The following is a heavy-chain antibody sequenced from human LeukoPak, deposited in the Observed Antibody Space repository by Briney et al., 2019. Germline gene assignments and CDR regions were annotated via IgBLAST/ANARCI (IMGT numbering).Heavy chain of an antibody. D-gene: IGHD3-22*01. Sequence: GASVKVSCKASGYTFTGYYMHWVRQAPGQGLEWMGRINPNSGGTNYAQKFQGRVTMTRDTSISTAYMELSRLKSADTAVYYCERGDDYYDSSGYYCPHPRDYWGQGTLVTVSS. V-gene: IGHV1-2*06. CDR3: ERGDDYYDSSGYYCPHPRDY. CDR2: INPNSGGT. J-gene: IGHJ4*02. CDR1: GYTFTGYY.